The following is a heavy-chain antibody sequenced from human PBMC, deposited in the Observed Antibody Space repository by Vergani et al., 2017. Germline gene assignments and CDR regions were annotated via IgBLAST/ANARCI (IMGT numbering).Heavy chain of an antibody. CDR1: GGSMSGYY. J-gene: IGHJ5*02. V-gene: IGHV4-59*01. CDR2: MYHSGST. CDR3: GRVADFYGLGSRLLDL. Sequence: QVRLQESGPGLVKPSETLSLTCSVSGGSMSGYYWSWIRQPPGKELEWIGYMYHSGSTKYNPSLETRVTISGDTSKNQLSLKLNSVTAADTAVYYCGRVADFYGLGSRLLDLWGQGILVTVSS. D-gene: IGHD3-10*01.